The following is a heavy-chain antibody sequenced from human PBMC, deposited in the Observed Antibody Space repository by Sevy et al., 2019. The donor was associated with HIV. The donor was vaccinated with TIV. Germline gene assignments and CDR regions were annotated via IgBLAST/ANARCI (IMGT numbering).Heavy chain of an antibody. J-gene: IGHJ3*02. CDR3: ARDSAKRLHAFDI. Sequence: GGSLRLSCAASGFTVSSNYMSWVRQAPGKGLEWVSVIYSGGSTYYEDSMKGRFTISRDNSKSTLYLQMNSLRAEDTAVYYWARDSAKRLHAFDIWGQGTMVTVSS. CDR2: IYSGGST. V-gene: IGHV3-53*01. CDR1: GFTVSSNY. D-gene: IGHD4-4*01.